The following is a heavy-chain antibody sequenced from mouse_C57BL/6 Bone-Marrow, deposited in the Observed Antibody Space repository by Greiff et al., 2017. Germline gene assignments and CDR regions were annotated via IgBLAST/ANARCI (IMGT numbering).Heavy chain of an antibody. CDR3: AGALDY. CDR1: GFNIKDDY. Sequence: VHVKQSGAELVRPGASVKLSCTASGFNIKDDYMHWVKQRPEQGLEWIGWIDPENGDTEYAAKFQGKATITADTSSNTAYLQLSSLTSEDTAVYYCAGALDYWGQGTSVTVSS. J-gene: IGHJ4*01. CDR2: IDPENGDT. V-gene: IGHV14-4*01.